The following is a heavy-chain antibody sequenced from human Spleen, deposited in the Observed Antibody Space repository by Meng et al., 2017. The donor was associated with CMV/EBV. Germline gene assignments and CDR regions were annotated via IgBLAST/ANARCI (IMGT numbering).Heavy chain of an antibody. CDR3: ARGGYTSGSGWFAP. CDR2: IYSDGRT. V-gene: IGHV4-31*02. CDR1: GASIRSGGFS. Sequence: SGASIRSGGFSWTGIRQHAEKGLEWIGYIYSDGRTYYNPSLKSRLAISLDTPKNQFSLNLTSVTAADTAVYYCARGGYTSGSGWFAPWGQGTLVTVSS. J-gene: IGHJ5*02. D-gene: IGHD1-1*01.